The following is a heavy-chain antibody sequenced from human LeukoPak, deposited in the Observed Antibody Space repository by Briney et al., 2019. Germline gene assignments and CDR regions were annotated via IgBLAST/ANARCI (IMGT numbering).Heavy chain of an antibody. CDR2: IYPIDSDT. Sequence: GESLKISCNGSHYTFTNYWIGWVRQVPGRGLEWMGIIYPIDSDTKYSPSFQGQVTISADRSINTAYLQWSSLQASDTGIYYCAGRRISLFGFFLGSGTFDLWGQGTLVTVSS. CDR3: AGRRISLFGFFLGSGTFDL. V-gene: IGHV5-51*01. CDR1: HYTFTNYW. J-gene: IGHJ3*01. D-gene: IGHD3-3*01.